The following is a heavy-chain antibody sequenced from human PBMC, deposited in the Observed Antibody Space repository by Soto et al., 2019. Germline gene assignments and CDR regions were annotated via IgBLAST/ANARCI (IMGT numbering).Heavy chain of an antibody. V-gene: IGHV3-33*01. CDR2: IWYDGSNK. CDR1: GFTFSSYG. J-gene: IGHJ3*02. CDR3: ARRAATDAFDI. D-gene: IGHD2-15*01. Sequence: PGGPLRLSCAASGFTFSSYGMHWVRQAPGKGLEWVAVIWYDGSNKYDADSVKGRFTISRDNSKNTLYLQMNSLRAEDTAVYYCARRAATDAFDIRGQGTMVTVPS.